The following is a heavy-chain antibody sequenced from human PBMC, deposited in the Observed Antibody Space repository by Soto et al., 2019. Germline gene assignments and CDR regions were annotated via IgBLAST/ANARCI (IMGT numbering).Heavy chain of an antibody. CDR3: ARDLGGSYYAPVDY. CDR1: GYTFPSYG. J-gene: IGHJ4*02. D-gene: IGHD1-26*01. CDR2: ISAYNGNT. V-gene: IGHV1-18*01. Sequence: QVQLVQSGAEVKKPGASVKVSCKASGYTFPSYGISWVRQAPGQGLEWMGWISAYNGNTKYAQKLQGRVTMTTDTPTSTAYMELRSRRPDDTAVYYCARDLGGSYYAPVDYWGQGTLVTVSS.